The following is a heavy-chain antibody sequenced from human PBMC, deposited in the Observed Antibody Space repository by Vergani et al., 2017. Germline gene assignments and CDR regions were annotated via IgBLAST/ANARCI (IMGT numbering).Heavy chain of an antibody. Sequence: QVQLQESGPGLVKPSETLSLTCTVSGAAIKDFYWSWFRQPPGKGLEWIGYVYYTGSTTYNPSLKSRVTISVDTSNNQFSQRMTSLTAADTAIYYCARDRDLYCRSTTSCHNWFDPWGQGSLVTVSS. CDR1: GAAIKDFY. CDR2: VYYTGST. CDR3: ARDRDLYCRSTTSCHNWFDP. D-gene: IGHD2/OR15-2a*01. J-gene: IGHJ5*02. V-gene: IGHV4-59*01.